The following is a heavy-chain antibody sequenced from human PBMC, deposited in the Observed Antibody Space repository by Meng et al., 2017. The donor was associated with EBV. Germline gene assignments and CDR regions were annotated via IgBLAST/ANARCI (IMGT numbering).Heavy chain of an antibody. Sequence: QVYRVPARTELTSPRHSVEVSCTFSVSTFTGYGVRWVPQAPGQGIEWMDWLGAHDYDRSHAPKFQGRVTVTADRPTATAYMELRNLRSDDTGVNYCARGTPGRRYADYWGQGTLVTVSS. CDR1: VSTFTGYG. CDR2: LGAHDYDR. J-gene: IGHJ4*02. CDR3: ARGTPGRRYADY. D-gene: IGHD3-10*01. V-gene: IGHV1-18*01.